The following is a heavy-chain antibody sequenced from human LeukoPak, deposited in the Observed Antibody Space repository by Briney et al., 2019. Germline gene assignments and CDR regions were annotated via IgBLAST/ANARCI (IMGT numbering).Heavy chain of an antibody. Sequence: SSETLSLTCAVYGGSFSGYYWSWIRQPPGKGLEWIGEINHSGSTNYNPSLKSRVTISVDTSKNQFSLKLSSVTAADTAVYYCARSPRARGAFDIWGQGTMVSVSS. D-gene: IGHD3-16*01. CDR2: INHSGST. J-gene: IGHJ3*02. CDR3: ARSPRARGAFDI. V-gene: IGHV4-34*01. CDR1: GGSFSGYY.